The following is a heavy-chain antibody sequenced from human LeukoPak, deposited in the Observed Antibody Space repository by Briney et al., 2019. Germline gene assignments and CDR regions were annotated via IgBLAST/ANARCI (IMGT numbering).Heavy chain of an antibody. V-gene: IGHV4-59*11. Sequence: SETLSLTCTVSGGSISTHYWNWIRQPPGKGLEWIGYVYNSGTINYNPSLKSRVTISLDTSKNQFSLKLSSVTAADTAVYYCARGDDHKSTLFDSWGQGTLVTVSS. CDR2: VYNSGTI. CDR3: ARGDDHKSTLFDS. D-gene: IGHD1-14*01. J-gene: IGHJ5*01. CDR1: GGSISTHY.